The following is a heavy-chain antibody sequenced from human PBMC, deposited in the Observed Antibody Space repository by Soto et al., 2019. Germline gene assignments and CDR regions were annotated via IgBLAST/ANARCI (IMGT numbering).Heavy chain of an antibody. V-gene: IGHV3-30*18. CDR3: AKAPGIAAR. D-gene: IGHD6-25*01. J-gene: IGHJ4*02. Sequence: QVQLVESGGGVVQPGRSLRLSCAASGFTFSSYGMHWVRQAPGKGLEWVAVISYDGSNKYYADSVKGRFIISRDNSKNTLYLQMNSLRAEDTAVYYCAKAPGIAARWGQGTLVTVSS. CDR1: GFTFSSYG. CDR2: ISYDGSNK.